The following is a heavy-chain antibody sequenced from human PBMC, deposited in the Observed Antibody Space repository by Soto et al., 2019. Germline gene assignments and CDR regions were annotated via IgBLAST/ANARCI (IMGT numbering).Heavy chain of an antibody. CDR3: AKEVYYDFWSGYSLDPNWLES. Sequence: GASVKVSCKASGGTFSSYAISWVRQAPGQWLEWMGGIIPIFGTANYAQKFQGRVTITADKSTSTAYMELSNLRSEDTAVYYCAKEVYYDFWSGYSLDPNWLESWGMGTLVNVSS. J-gene: IGHJ5*01. CDR2: IIPIFGTA. D-gene: IGHD3-3*01. V-gene: IGHV1-69*06. CDR1: GGTFSSYA.